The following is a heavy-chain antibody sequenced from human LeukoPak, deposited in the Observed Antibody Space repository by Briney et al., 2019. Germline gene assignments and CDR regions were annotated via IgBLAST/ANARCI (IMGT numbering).Heavy chain of an antibody. J-gene: IGHJ4*02. CDR1: GGTFSSYT. CDR3: AADQYDSRAYELRFDY. CDR2: IVPLLRIA. V-gene: IGHV1-69*02. D-gene: IGHD3-22*01. Sequence: SVKVSCKASGGTFSSYTFSWVRQAPGQGLEWMGRIVPLLRIANYAQKFQGRVTITADKSTTTAYMEVTSLRSEDTPVYYCAADQYDSRAYELRFDYWGQGTLVTVSS.